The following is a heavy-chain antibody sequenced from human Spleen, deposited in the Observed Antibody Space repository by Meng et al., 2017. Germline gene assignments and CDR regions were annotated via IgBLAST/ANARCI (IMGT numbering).Heavy chain of an antibody. V-gene: IGHV5-51*01. Sequence: GGSLRLSCKGSGYSFTSYWIGWVRQMPGKGLEWMGIIYPGDSDTRYSPSFQGQVTISADKSISTAYLQWSSLKASDTAMYYCARGHVAAAGAFDIWGQGTMVTVSS. CDR1: GYSFTSYW. J-gene: IGHJ3*02. CDR3: ARGHVAAAGAFDI. D-gene: IGHD6-13*01. CDR2: IYPGDSDT.